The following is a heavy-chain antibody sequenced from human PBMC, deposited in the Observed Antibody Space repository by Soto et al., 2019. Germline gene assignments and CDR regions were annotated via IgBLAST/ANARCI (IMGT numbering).Heavy chain of an antibody. J-gene: IGHJ4*02. CDR2: IDPSDSYT. V-gene: IGHV5-10-1*01. D-gene: IGHD2-15*01. Sequence: PGESLKISCKGSGYSFTSYWISWVRQMPGKGLEWMGRIDPSDSYTNYSPSFQGHVTISADESISTAYLQWSSLKASDTAMYYCARHAGYCGGGTCYFFDYWGQGTLVTVSS. CDR1: GYSFTSYW. CDR3: ARHAGYCGGGTCYFFDY.